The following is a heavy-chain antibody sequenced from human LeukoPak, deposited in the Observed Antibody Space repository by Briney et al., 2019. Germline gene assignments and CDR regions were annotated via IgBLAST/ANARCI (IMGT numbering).Heavy chain of an antibody. J-gene: IGHJ6*03. D-gene: IGHD3-3*01. CDR3: SRDFGEPTGYYMDV. CDR1: GYTFTGYY. CDR2: INPNSGDT. V-gene: IGHV1-2*02. Sequence: ASVKVSCKASGYTFTGYYMHWVRQAPGQGLEWMGSINPNSGDTNYAQKFQGRGTLTRDTSISRAYMELSSLRSDDTAVYYCSRDFGEPTGYYMDVWGKGTTVTVSS.